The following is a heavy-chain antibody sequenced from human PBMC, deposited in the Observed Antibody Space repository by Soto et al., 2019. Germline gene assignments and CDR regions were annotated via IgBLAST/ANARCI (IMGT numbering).Heavy chain of an antibody. CDR3: ARASGYSYSFAY. CDR1: GFTFSDYY. V-gene: IGHV3-11*01. D-gene: IGHD5-18*01. Sequence: GSLRLLCPAYGFTFSDYYVRWIRQAPGKWLEWISYISSSGSSIYYAESVKGRFTISRDNAKNSLYLQMNSLSAEDTAVYYCARASGYSYSFAYWGQGTLVTVSS. J-gene: IGHJ4*02. CDR2: ISSSGSSI.